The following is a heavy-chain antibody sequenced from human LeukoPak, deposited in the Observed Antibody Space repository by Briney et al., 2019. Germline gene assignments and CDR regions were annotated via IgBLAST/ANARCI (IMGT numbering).Heavy chain of an antibody. CDR2: IKPDGSDK. CDR3: SRSLNY. CDR1: GFSFSSSW. V-gene: IGHV3-7*01. Sequence: GVSLRLSCAASGFSFSSSWMDWVRQAPGKGLEWVANIKPDGSDKSYVDSVKGRFTISRDNAKDSLYLEMDSLRVEDTALYYCSRSLNYWGQGALVTVSS. J-gene: IGHJ4*02.